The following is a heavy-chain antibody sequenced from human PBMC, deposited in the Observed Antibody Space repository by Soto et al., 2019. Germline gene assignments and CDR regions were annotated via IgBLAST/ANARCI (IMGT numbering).Heavy chain of an antibody. CDR1: GFSFSEDW. D-gene: IGHD6-19*01. J-gene: IGHJ4*02. CDR3: TLSAVEPTGALAYY. CDR2: IKSNTDGGTT. V-gene: IGHV3-15*01. Sequence: PGGSLRLSCASSGFSFSEDWMTWVRQAPGKGLEWVGRIKSNTDGGTTDYAAPVKGRFTISRDDSKSTLYLQMNSLKTEDTAVYYCTLSAVEPTGALAYYWGQGTLVTVSS.